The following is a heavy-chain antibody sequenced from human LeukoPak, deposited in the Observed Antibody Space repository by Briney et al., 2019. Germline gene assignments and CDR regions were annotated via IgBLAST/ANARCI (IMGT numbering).Heavy chain of an antibody. V-gene: IGHV1-69*06. D-gene: IGHD6-13*01. CDR3: ARGDSSSWFYGDY. CDR2: IIPISGTA. Sequence: SVKVSCKASGGTFSSYAISWVRQAPGQGLEWMGGIIPISGTANYAQKFQGRVTITADKSTSTAYMELSSLRSEDTAVYYCARGDSSSWFYGDYWGQGTLVTVSS. J-gene: IGHJ4*02. CDR1: GGTFSSYA.